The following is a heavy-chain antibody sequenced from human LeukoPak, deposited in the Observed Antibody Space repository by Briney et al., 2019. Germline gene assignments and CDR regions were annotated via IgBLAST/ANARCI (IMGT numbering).Heavy chain of an antibody. Sequence: SETLSLTCTVSGGSISSGTYSWTWMRQPPGKGLEWIGYIYNSGSTFNNPSLNSRVTISVDTSKNQFSLKLSSVTAADTAMYYCAREGGNCSGGSCYSGAFDIWGQGTLVTVSS. CDR2: IYNSGST. CDR1: GGSISSGTYS. D-gene: IGHD2-15*01. V-gene: IGHV4-30-4*07. CDR3: AREGGNCSGGSCYSGAFDI. J-gene: IGHJ3*02.